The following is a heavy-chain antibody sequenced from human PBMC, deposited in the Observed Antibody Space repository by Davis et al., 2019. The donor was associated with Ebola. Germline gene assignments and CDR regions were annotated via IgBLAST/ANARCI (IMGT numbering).Heavy chain of an antibody. Sequence: PGGSLRLSCAASGFTFSSYAMHWVRQAPGKGLEWVAVISYDGSNKYYADSVKGRFTISRDNSKNTLYLQMNSLRAEDTAVYYCARDRGSWSNWEGYYYYMDVWGKGTTVTVSS. CDR1: GFTFSSYA. CDR2: ISYDGSNK. D-gene: IGHD1-1*01. V-gene: IGHV3-30-3*01. J-gene: IGHJ6*03. CDR3: ARDRGSWSNWEGYYYYMDV.